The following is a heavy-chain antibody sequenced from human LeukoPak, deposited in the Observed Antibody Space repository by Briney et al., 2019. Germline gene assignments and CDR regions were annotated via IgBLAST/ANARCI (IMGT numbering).Heavy chain of an antibody. V-gene: IGHV3-30*18. D-gene: IGHD5-12*01. CDR3: AKDRWVATSPTYYYGMDV. CDR2: ISYDGSNK. Sequence: QAGGSLRLSCAASGFTFSSYGMHWVRQAPGKGLEWVAVISYDGSNKYYADSVKGRFTISRDNSKNTLYLQMNSLRAEDTAVYYCAKDRWVATSPTYYYGMDVWGQGTTVTVSS. CDR1: GFTFSSYG. J-gene: IGHJ6*02.